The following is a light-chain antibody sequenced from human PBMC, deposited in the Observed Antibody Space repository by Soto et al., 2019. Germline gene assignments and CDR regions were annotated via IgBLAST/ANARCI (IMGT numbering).Light chain of an antibody. CDR2: GAS. CDR3: QQYNNWPRT. Sequence: EIVMTPSPATLSVSPGERATPSFRASQSVSSNLAWYQQKPGQAPRLLIYGASTRATGIPARFSGSGSGTEFTLTISSLQSEDFAVYYCQQYNNWPRTFGQGTKVDI. V-gene: IGKV3-15*01. J-gene: IGKJ1*01. CDR1: QSVSSN.